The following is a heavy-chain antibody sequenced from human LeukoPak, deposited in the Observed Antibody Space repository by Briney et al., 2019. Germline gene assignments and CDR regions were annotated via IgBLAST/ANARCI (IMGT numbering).Heavy chain of an antibody. CDR3: ARADQMATIYFDY. D-gene: IGHD5-24*01. CDR1: GSTFSTYG. V-gene: IGHV1-18*01. Sequence: ASVKVSCKASGSTFSTYGISWVRPAPGQGLEWMGWISAYNGNTNYAQKLQGRVTLTTDTSTSTAYMELRNLRSDDTAVYYCARADQMATIYFDYWGQGTLVTVSS. J-gene: IGHJ4*02. CDR2: ISAYNGNT.